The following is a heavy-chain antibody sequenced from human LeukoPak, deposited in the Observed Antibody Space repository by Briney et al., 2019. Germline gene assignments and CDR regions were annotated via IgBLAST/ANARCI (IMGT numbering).Heavy chain of an antibody. D-gene: IGHD6-13*01. CDR2: ISAYNGNT. CDR3: ARERGGIAAYRGERGIDY. J-gene: IGHJ4*02. V-gene: IGHV1-18*01. Sequence: ASVNVSCTASGYTFTSYGISWVRQAPGQGLEWMGWISAYNGNTNYAQKLQGRVTMTTDTSTSTAYMELRSLRSDDTAVYYCARERGGIAAYRGERGIDYWGQGTLVTVSS. CDR1: GYTFTSYG.